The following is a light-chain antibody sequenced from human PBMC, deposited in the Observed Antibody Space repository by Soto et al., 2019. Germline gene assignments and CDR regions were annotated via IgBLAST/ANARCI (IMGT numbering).Light chain of an antibody. Sequence: QSALTQPPSASGSPGQSVAISCTGTSSDVGGQNYVSWYQQHPGKAPKLIIYAVTERPSGVPDRFSGSKSGSTASLTVSGLQTEDEADYYCSSHAGNNNYVFGTGTKVTVL. J-gene: IGLJ1*01. CDR3: SSHAGNNNYV. CDR2: AVT. CDR1: SSDVGGQNY. V-gene: IGLV2-8*01.